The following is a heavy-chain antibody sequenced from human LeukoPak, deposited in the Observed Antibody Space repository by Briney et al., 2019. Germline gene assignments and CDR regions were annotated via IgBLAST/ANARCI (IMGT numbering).Heavy chain of an antibody. J-gene: IGHJ3*02. D-gene: IGHD3-22*01. Sequence: PGGSLRLSCAGSGFTGSGFTFSKSRMNCVRQARGKGLEWVSYISGSSSDIYYADSVKGRFTISRDNAKNSLYLQMNSLRAEDTAVYYCAREWYYDSRVYYAYAFDIWGQGTMVTVSS. CDR1: GFTGSGFTFSKSR. V-gene: IGHV3-48*01. CDR3: AREWYYDSRVYYAYAFDI. CDR2: ISGSSSDI.